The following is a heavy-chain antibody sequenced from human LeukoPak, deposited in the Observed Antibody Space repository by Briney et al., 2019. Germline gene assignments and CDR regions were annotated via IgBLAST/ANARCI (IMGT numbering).Heavy chain of an antibody. CDR3: AKDRASYYYGSGSQFDA. CDR2: ISGSGGST. Sequence: PGGSLRLSCAASGFTFSSYAMSWVRQAPGKGLEWVSAISGSGGSTYYADSVKGRFTISRDNSKNTLYLQMNSLRAEDTAVYYCAKDRASYYYGSGSQFDAWGQGTLVTVSS. CDR1: GFTFSSYA. D-gene: IGHD3-10*01. J-gene: IGHJ5*02. V-gene: IGHV3-23*01.